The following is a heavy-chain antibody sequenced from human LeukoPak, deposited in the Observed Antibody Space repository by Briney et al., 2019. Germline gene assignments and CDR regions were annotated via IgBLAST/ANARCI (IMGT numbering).Heavy chain of an antibody. CDR1: GVSISSSNSY. CDR2: FYYSGNT. CDR3: ARQTGSGLFILP. D-gene: IGHD3/OR15-3a*01. J-gene: IGHJ4*02. Sequence: PSETLSLTCTVSGVSISSSNSYWGRIPQPPGEGLEWIGSFYYSGNTYYNAALKSQVSISIDTSKNQFALRLTPVTAADTAVYYCARQTGSGLFILPGGQGTLVTVSS. V-gene: IGHV4-39*01.